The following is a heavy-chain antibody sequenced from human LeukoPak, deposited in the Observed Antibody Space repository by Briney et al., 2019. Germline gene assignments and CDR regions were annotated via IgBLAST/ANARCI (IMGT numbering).Heavy chain of an antibody. V-gene: IGHV3-48*02. Sequence: GGSLRLSCAASGFTFSYYSMNWVRQAPGKGLEWVSYISSSTSTLYYADSVKGRVTISRDNAKNSLYLQMNSLRDEDTAVYYCARCRGSNPRYYMDVWGKETTVTVSS. CDR1: GFTFSYYS. D-gene: IGHD1-26*01. CDR2: ISSSTSTL. CDR3: ARCRGSNPRYYMDV. J-gene: IGHJ6*03.